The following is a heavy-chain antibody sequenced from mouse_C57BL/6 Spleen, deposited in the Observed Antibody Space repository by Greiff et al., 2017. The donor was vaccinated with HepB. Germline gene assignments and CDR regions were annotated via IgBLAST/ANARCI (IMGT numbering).Heavy chain of an antibody. CDR2: ISSGSSTI. D-gene: IGHD1-1*01. V-gene: IGHV5-17*01. Sequence: EVQLVEPGGGLVKPGGSLKLSCTASGFTFTDYGIHWVRQAPEKGLEWVAYISSGSSTINYADTVKGRFTIPRDNAQNTPFLQMTRLRSEDAAMYYCANLRDFGMDYWGQGTSVTVSS. CDR1: GFTFTDYG. J-gene: IGHJ4*01. CDR3: ANLRDFGMDY.